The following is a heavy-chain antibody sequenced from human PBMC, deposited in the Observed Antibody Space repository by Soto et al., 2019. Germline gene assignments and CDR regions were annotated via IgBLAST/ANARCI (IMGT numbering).Heavy chain of an antibody. V-gene: IGHV1-18*01. CDR3: ARRVIAARNFDY. J-gene: IGHJ4*02. D-gene: IGHD6-6*01. CDR1: GYTFTSYG. Sequence: ASVKVSCKASGYTFTSYGISWVRQAPGQGLERMGWISAYNGNTNYAQKLQGRVTMTTDTSTSTAYMELRSLRSDDTAVYYCARRVIAARNFDYWGQGTLVTVSS. CDR2: ISAYNGNT.